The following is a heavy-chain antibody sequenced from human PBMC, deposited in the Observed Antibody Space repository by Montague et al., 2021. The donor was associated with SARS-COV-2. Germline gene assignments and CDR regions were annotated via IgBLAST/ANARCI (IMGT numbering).Heavy chain of an antibody. Sequence: SETRSLTCTVSGASINSNRHFWGWIRQAPGKGLEWIGSIFSSGSTYYNPPLKTRVSISVDTSGNRLSLKLTSVTATDTAMYFCARAESYDSSGFFNDPFDVWGQGTMVTVSS. J-gene: IGHJ3*01. CDR2: IFSSGST. D-gene: IGHD3-22*01. CDR1: GASINSNRHF. CDR3: ARAESYDSSGFFNDPFDV. V-gene: IGHV4-39*02.